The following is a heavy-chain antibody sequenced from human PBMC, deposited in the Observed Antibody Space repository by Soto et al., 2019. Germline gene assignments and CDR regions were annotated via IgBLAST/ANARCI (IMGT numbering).Heavy chain of an antibody. Sequence: GEINHSGSTNYNPSLKSRVTISVDTSKNQFSLKLSSVTAADTAVYYCARGPIVVVTAIYNWFDPWGQGTLVTVSS. CDR3: ARGPIVVVTAIYNWFDP. D-gene: IGHD2-21*02. V-gene: IGHV4-34*01. CDR2: INHSGST. J-gene: IGHJ5*02.